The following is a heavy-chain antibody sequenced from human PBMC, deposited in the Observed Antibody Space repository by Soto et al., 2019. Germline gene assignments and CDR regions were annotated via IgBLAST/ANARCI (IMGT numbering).Heavy chain of an antibody. J-gene: IGHJ4*02. CDR3: AHSLSNFRFFDY. CDR1: GFSLAASAVG. CDR2: IYSDADK. D-gene: IGHD4-4*01. Sequence: QITLKESGPTLVKPTETLTLTCSFSGFSLAASAVGVGWIRQPPGKALEWLALIYSDADKRYSPSLKNRVTITKDTSKNQVVLTLINIDPVDTGTYYCAHSLSNFRFFDYWGQGILVTVSS. V-gene: IGHV2-5*02.